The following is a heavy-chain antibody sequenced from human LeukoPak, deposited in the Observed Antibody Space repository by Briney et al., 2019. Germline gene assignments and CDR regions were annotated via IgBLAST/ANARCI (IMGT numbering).Heavy chain of an antibody. CDR1: GFTLSDYW. D-gene: IGHD2-2*01. Sequence: PGGSLRLSCAASGFTLSDYWMTWVRQAPGKGLEWVANIKQDGSEKYYVDSVKGRFTISRDNAKNSLYLQMNSLRAEDTAVYYCARDNGGEDCSSTSCPFDYWGQGTLVTVSS. CDR3: ARDNGGEDCSSTSCPFDY. V-gene: IGHV3-7*04. J-gene: IGHJ4*02. CDR2: IKQDGSEK.